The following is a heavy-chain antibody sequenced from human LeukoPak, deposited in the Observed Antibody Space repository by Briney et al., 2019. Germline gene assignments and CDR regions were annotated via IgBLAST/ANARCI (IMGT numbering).Heavy chain of an antibody. J-gene: IGHJ4*02. V-gene: IGHV3-64*02. CDR2: ISTNGDRT. Sequence: GGSLRLSCAASGFTFSNSAMYWVRQAPGKGLEFVSVISTNGDRTYYADSVKGRFTISRDNSKNTLYPQMGSLRANDMAVYYCARGLAISSSGWYDTFDYWGQGALVTVSS. CDR1: GFTFSNSA. D-gene: IGHD6-19*01. CDR3: ARGLAISSSGWYDTFDY.